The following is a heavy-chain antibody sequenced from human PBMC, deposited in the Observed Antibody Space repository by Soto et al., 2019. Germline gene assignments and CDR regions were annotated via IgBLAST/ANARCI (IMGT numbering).Heavy chain of an antibody. CDR2: IIPIFGTA. CDR1: GGTFSSYA. J-gene: IGHJ6*02. Sequence: QVQLVQSGAEVKKPGSSVKVSCKASGGTFSSYAISWVRQAPGQGLEWMGGIIPIFGTANYAQKFQGRVTITADESTSTAYMELSSLRCEDTVVYYCARECNRWCMPGISYYYGMDVWGQGTTVTVSS. V-gene: IGHV1-69*01. CDR3: ARECNRWCMPGISYYYGMDV. D-gene: IGHD2-8*01.